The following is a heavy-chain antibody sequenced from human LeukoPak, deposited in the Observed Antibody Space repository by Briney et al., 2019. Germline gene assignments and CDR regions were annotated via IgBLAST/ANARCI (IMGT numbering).Heavy chain of an antibody. CDR1: GYSFPSYW. Sequence: AESLKISCKGSGYSFPSYWIGWVRHLPGKGLEWMGISYPGDTDTRYSPSCQGHVTISADKSICTAYLQWSSVKASDTAWYYCARQPNVCRSTCCNGLHAFDIWGQGTMVTVSS. V-gene: IGHV5-51*01. CDR3: ARQPNVCRSTCCNGLHAFDI. J-gene: IGHJ3*02. CDR2: SYPGDTDT. D-gene: IGHD2-2*01.